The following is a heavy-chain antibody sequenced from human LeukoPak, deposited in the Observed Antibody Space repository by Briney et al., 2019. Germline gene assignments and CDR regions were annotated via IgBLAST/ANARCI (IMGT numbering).Heavy chain of an antibody. J-gene: IGHJ1*01. Sequence: XXXXSGFTXSSYSMNWVRQAPGKGLEWVSSISSSSSYIYYADSVKGRFTISRDNAKNSLYLQMNSRRAEDTAVYYXXXXXXXXXXXXXLXXXXQHWGQXTXVTVSS. CDR3: XXXXXXXXXXXXLXXXXQH. CDR1: GFTXSSYS. V-gene: IGHV3-21*01. CDR2: ISSSSSYI.